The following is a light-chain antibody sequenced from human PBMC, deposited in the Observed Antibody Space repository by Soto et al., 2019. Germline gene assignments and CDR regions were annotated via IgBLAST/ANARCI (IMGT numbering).Light chain of an antibody. J-gene: IGKJ5*01. Sequence: DIVMTQSPDSLAVSLGGTATINCKSSQSVLYRSDNNNYLAWYQQKPGQPPNLLIYWASIRESWVPDRFSGRGSGTAFTLTISIRQAADVAVYYCQKYYNSPINFGQGTRMEIK. CDR1: QSVLYRSDNNNY. CDR2: WAS. V-gene: IGKV4-1*01. CDR3: QKYYNSPIN.